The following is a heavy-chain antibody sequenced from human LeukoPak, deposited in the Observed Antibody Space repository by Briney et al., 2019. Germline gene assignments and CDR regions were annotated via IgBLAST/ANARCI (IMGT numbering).Heavy chain of an antibody. CDR2: ISASGDVT. Sequence: GGSLRLSCAASRFSFSAYSMGWVRRAPGKGLEWVSGISASGDVTFHADPVKGRFTISRDNSKNTLYLQMNSLRAEDTAEYYCAKSLLTTASGTGRAFDIWGQGTIVTVSS. CDR1: RFSFSAYS. D-gene: IGHD1-26*01. CDR3: AKSLLTTASGTGRAFDI. J-gene: IGHJ3*02. V-gene: IGHV3-23*01.